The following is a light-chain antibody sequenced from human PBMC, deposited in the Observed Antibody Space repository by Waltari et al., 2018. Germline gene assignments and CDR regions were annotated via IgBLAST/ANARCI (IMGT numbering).Light chain of an antibody. Sequence: QSVLTQPPSVSGAPGQRVTIPCTGSSSNIGAGSDVHWYQQLPGTAPKLLIYGTRNRPSGVPDRFSGSKSGTSASLAITGLQAEDEADYYCQSYDSSLSAYVVFGGGTKLTVL. V-gene: IGLV1-40*01. CDR3: QSYDSSLSAYVV. CDR2: GTR. CDR1: SSNIGAGSD. J-gene: IGLJ2*01.